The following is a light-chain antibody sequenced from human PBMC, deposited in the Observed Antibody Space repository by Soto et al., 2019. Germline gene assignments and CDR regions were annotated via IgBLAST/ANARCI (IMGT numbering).Light chain of an antibody. CDR3: QQYNNWPIT. Sequence: EVVLTQSPATLSVSPGEGATLSCRASQCVNVLLAWYQQKPGQAPRLLIYRASTRATGVPARFSGSGSETEFTLTISTLQSEDFAVYYCQQYNNWPITFGQGTRLEIK. CDR1: QCVNVL. CDR2: RAS. V-gene: IGKV3-15*01. J-gene: IGKJ5*01.